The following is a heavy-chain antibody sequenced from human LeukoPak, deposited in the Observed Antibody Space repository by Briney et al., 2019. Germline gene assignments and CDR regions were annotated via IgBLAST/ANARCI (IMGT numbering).Heavy chain of an antibody. Sequence: TSETLPLTCTISGGSISSYYWSCIRQPPGKGLEWIGYIYYSGSTNYNPSLKSRVTISVDTSKNQFSLKLSSVTAADTAVYYCARGTVPIDSSGWYYFDYWGQGTLVTVSS. J-gene: IGHJ4*02. CDR1: GGSISSYY. V-gene: IGHV4-59*01. D-gene: IGHD6-19*01. CDR2: IYYSGST. CDR3: ARGTVPIDSSGWYYFDY.